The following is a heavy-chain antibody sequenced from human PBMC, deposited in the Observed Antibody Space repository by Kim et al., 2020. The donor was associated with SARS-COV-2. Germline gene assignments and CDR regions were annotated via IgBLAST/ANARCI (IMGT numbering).Heavy chain of an antibody. Sequence: GGSLRLSCAASGFDFDIYSMAWGRQAPGKGLEWVSSITSSGDYIYYADSVRGRFTFSRDNARNSLYLQMNSLRAEDTALYFCVRLLNGYFENWGQGIPVTVSS. D-gene: IGHD2-8*01. CDR2: ITSSGDYI. CDR3: VRLLNGYFEN. CDR1: GFDFDIYS. V-gene: IGHV3-21*01. J-gene: IGHJ4*02.